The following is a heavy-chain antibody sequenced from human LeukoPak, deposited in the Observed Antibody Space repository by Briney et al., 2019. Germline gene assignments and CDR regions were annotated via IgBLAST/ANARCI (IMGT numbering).Heavy chain of an antibody. D-gene: IGHD3-10*01. CDR2: IYTSGST. Sequence: SETLSLTCTVSGGSISSHYWSWIRQPAGKGLEWIGRIYTSGSTNYNPSLKSRVTISVDTSKNQFSLKLSSVTAADTAVYYCARRKMRWFGESPPHFDYWGQGTLVTVSS. J-gene: IGHJ4*02. CDR3: ARRKMRWFGESPPHFDY. CDR1: GGSISSHY. V-gene: IGHV4-4*07.